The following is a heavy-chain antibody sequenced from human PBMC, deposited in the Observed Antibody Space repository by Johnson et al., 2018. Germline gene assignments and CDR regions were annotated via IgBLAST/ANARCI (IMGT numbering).Heavy chain of an antibody. D-gene: IGHD3-9*01. V-gene: IGHV3-30*03. CDR2: ISYDGSNK. Sequence: QLVESGGGVVQPGRSLRLSCAASGFTFSSYGMHWVRQAPGKGLEWVAVISYDGSNKYYAESVKGRFTISRDNSKNPLYVQMNSVRAEDTAVYYCARSGGSTGYEAFDIWGQGTMVTVSS. J-gene: IGHJ3*02. CDR3: ARSGGSTGYEAFDI. CDR1: GFTFSSYG.